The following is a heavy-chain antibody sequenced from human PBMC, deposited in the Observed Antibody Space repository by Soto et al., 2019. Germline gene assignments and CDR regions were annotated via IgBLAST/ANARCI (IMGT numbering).Heavy chain of an antibody. CDR3: ARGARDYVWGSYRYSRLAEYFQH. J-gene: IGHJ1*01. CDR1: GFTFSSYG. CDR2: IWYDGSNK. Sequence: QVQLVESGGGVVQPGRSLRLSCAASGFTFSSYGMHWVRQAPGKGLEWVAVIWYDGSNKYYADSVKGRFTISRDNSKNTLYLQMNSLRAEDTAVYYCARGARDYVWGSYRYSRLAEYFQHWGQGTLVTVSS. V-gene: IGHV3-33*01. D-gene: IGHD3-16*02.